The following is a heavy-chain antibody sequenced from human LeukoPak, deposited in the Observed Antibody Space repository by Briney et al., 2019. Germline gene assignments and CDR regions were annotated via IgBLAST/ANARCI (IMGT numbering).Heavy chain of an antibody. J-gene: IGHJ6*03. Sequence: SETLSLTCTVSGGSISSSSYYWGWIRQPPGKGLEWIGSIYYSGSTYYNPSLKSRVTISVDTSKNQFSLKLSSVTAADTAVYYCARGGGYSYGYVGYYYYYYMDVWGKGTTVTVSS. CDR1: GGSISSSSYY. V-gene: IGHV4-39*07. D-gene: IGHD5-18*01. CDR2: IYYSGST. CDR3: ARGGGYSYGYVGYYYYYYMDV.